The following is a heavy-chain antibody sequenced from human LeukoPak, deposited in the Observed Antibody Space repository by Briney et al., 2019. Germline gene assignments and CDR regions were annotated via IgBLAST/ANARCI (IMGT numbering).Heavy chain of an antibody. D-gene: IGHD3-22*01. CDR2: IIPIFGTA. CDR3: AREIYYDSSGYGGAFDI. J-gene: IGHJ3*02. CDR1: GGTFSSYA. Sequence: SEKVSCKASGGTFSSYAISWVRQAPGQGLEWMGGIIPIFGTANYAQKFQGRVTITADESTSTAYMELSSLRSEDTAVYYCAREIYYDSSGYGGAFDIWGQGTMVTVSS. V-gene: IGHV1-69*13.